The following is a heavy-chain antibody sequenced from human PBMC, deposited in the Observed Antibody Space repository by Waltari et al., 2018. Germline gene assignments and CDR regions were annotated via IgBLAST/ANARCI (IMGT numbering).Heavy chain of an antibody. CDR1: GGSISSHY. J-gene: IGHJ6*02. V-gene: IGHV4-59*11. Sequence: QVQLQESGPGLVKPSETLSLTCTVSGGSISSHYWSWIRPPPGKGLEWIGYIYYSGSTNYNPSLKSRVTISVDTSKNQFSLKLSSVTAADTAVYYCARAVAGDYYYYGMDVWGQGTTVTVSS. CDR2: IYYSGST. D-gene: IGHD6-19*01. CDR3: ARAVAGDYYYYGMDV.